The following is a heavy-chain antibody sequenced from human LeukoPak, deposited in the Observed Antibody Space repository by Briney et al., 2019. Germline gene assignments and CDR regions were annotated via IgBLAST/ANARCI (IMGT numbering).Heavy chain of an antibody. D-gene: IGHD2-15*01. CDR2: LYSGGST. Sequence: GGSLRLSCAASGFTVSSNHMSWVRQAPGKGLEWVSLLYSGGSTYYADSAKGRFTISRDNSKNTLCLQMNSLRPEDTAVYYCATSYCSGGTCYPQYFQHWGQGTLVTVSS. CDR3: ATSYCSGGTCYPQYFQH. CDR1: GFTVSSNH. V-gene: IGHV3-66*02. J-gene: IGHJ1*01.